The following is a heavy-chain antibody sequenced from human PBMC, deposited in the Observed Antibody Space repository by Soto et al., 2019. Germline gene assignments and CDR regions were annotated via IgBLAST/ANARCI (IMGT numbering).Heavy chain of an antibody. Sequence: QVTLKESGPVLVKPTETLTLTCTVSGFSLSNARMGVSWIRQPPGKALEWLAHIFSNDEKSYSTSLKSRLTISKDTSKSQVVLTMTNMDPVDTATYYCARILRLHPIFHILVRSGSDYFDYWGQGTLVTVSS. CDR3: ARILRLHPIFHILVRSGSDYFDY. D-gene: IGHD3-22*01. V-gene: IGHV2-26*01. CDR1: GFSLSNARMG. J-gene: IGHJ4*02. CDR2: IFSNDEK.